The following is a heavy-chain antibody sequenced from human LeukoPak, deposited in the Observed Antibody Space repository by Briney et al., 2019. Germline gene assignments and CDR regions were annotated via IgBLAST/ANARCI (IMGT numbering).Heavy chain of an antibody. Sequence: PGGSLRLSCAASGFTFSDHAMSWVRQAPGKGLEWVSGINWNSGSIGYADSVKGRFTISRDNAKNSLYLQMNSLRAEDTALYYCAKGYGSGSYHAFDYWGQGTLVTVSS. CDR2: INWNSGSI. V-gene: IGHV3-9*01. D-gene: IGHD3-10*01. J-gene: IGHJ4*02. CDR1: GFTFSDHA. CDR3: AKGYGSGSYHAFDY.